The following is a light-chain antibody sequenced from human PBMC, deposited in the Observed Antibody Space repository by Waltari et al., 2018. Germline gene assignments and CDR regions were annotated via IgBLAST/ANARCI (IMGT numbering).Light chain of an antibody. V-gene: IGLV2-23*02. J-gene: IGLJ2*01. CDR2: EVS. CDR1: SSDVGTYYL. Sequence: LTQPASVSGSPGQSITISCTGTSSDVGTYYLVSWYHQHPGKAPKLMIYEVSKRPSGVSICFSGSKSGSTAARTICGLQAEDDADSFCSSYADSSAIIYGGGTKMTVL. CDR3: SSYADSSAII.